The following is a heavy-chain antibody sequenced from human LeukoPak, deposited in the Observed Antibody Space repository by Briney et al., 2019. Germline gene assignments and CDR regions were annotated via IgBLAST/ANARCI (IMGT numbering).Heavy chain of an antibody. CDR3: ARETVAGYYFQD. CDR1: GFTFSSYA. V-gene: IGHV4-59*01. CDR2: IYYSGST. Sequence: PGGSLRLSCAASGFTFSSYAMSWIRQPPGKGLEWIGYIYYSGSTNYNPSLKSRVTISVDTSKNQFSLKLSSVTAADTTVYYCARETVAGYYFQDWGQGTLVTVSS. J-gene: IGHJ1*01. D-gene: IGHD6-19*01.